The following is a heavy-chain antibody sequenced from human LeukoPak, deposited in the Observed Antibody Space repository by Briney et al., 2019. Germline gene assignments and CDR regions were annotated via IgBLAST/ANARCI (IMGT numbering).Heavy chain of an antibody. CDR3: ARGASNRFDY. Sequence: GGSLRLSCAASGFTFSSYWMHWVRQAPGKGLVWVSRIYSDGSSYTADSVKGRFTISRDNAKNTLFLQMNSLRAEDTAVYYCARGASNRFDYWGQGTLVTVSS. CDR1: GFTFSSYW. V-gene: IGHV3-74*03. CDR2: IYSDGSSY. J-gene: IGHJ4*02. D-gene: IGHD1-14*01.